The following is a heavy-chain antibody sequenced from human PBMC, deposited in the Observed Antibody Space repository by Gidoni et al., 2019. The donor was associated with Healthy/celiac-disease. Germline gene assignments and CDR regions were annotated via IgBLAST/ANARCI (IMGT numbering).Heavy chain of an antibody. Sequence: QLQLQESGPGLVKPSETLSLTCPVSGGPISSSSYYWVWIRQPPGKGLEWIGSIYYSGSTYYNPSLKSRVTISVDTSKNQFSLKLSSVTAADTAVYYCARRIVVATPTSWFDPWGQGTLVTVSS. CDR1: GGPISSSSYY. V-gene: IGHV4-39*01. D-gene: IGHD6-19*01. CDR3: ARRIVVATPTSWFDP. CDR2: IYYSGST. J-gene: IGHJ5*02.